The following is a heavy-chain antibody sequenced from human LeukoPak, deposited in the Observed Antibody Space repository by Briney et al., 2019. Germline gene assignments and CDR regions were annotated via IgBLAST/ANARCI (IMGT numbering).Heavy chain of an antibody. CDR3: DWEENCSKPGGWYDPEG. J-gene: IGHJ4*02. V-gene: IGHV4-59*12. Sequence: ASETLSLTCTVSGGSISSYYWSWIRQPAGKGLEWIGYIYYSGSTNYNPSLKSRVTISVDTSKNQFSLKLSSVTAADTAVYYWDWEENCSKPGGWYDPEGWGQGTLVTVSS. CDR1: GGSISSYY. CDR2: IYYSGST. D-gene: IGHD2-2*01.